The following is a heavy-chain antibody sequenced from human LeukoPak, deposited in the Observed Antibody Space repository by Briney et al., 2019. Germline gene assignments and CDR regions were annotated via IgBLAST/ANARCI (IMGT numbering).Heavy chain of an antibody. CDR3: AKGMYGTTPNAFDI. V-gene: IGHV3-66*01. Sequence: PGGSLRLSCAASGFTVSSNYMSWVRQAPGKGLEWVSVIYSGGSTYYADSVKGRFTISRDNSKNTLYLQMNSLRAEDTAVYYCAKGMYGTTPNAFDIWGQGTMVTVSS. CDR1: GFTVSSNY. J-gene: IGHJ3*02. CDR2: IYSGGST. D-gene: IGHD1-7*01.